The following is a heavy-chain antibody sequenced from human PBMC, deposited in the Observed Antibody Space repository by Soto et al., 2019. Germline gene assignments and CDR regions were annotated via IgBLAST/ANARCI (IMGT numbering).Heavy chain of an antibody. CDR2: IYHSGTT. V-gene: IGHV4-61*01. CDR1: GGSVSSGSYS. J-gene: IGHJ4*02. Sequence: QVQLQESGPGLVKPSETLSLTCNVSGGSVSSGSYSWSWMRQPPGKGLEWIGYIYHSGTTNYNPSHKQRVTRSVDTSKNQFSMKLSSVTAADTAVYYCARGGGSYYIAYWGQGTLVTVSS. CDR3: ARGGGSYYIAY. D-gene: IGHD1-26*01.